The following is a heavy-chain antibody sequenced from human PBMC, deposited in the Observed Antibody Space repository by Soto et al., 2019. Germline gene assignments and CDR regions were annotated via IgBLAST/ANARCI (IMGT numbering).Heavy chain of an antibody. CDR3: ARDKITGLFDY. CDR1: GGSFSAYY. D-gene: IGHD2-8*02. Sequence: SETLSLTYAVYGGSFSAYYWTWIRQPPGTGLEWIGEINHSGSTNYNPSLKSRVTISVDTSKNLFSLKLTSVTAADTAVYYCARDKITGLFDYWGQGTLVTVS. V-gene: IGHV4-34*01. J-gene: IGHJ4*02. CDR2: INHSGST.